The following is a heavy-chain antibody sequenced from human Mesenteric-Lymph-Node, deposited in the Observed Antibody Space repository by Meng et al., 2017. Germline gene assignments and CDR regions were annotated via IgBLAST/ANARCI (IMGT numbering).Heavy chain of an antibody. J-gene: IGHJ4*02. CDR3: ARKEVTTANFDY. CDR1: GFTFSNYD. Sequence: GESLKISCAASGFTFSNYDMSWVRQAPGKGLEWVSTISGSTFYADSVKGRFTISRDNSKNTLYLQMNSLRAEDTAIYYCARKEVTTANFDYCGQGTLVTVSS. CDR2: ISGST. D-gene: IGHD4-17*01. V-gene: IGHV3-23*01.